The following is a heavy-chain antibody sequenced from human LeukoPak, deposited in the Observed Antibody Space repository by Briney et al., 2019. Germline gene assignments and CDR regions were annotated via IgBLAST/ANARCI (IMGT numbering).Heavy chain of an antibody. CDR3: ATPYSGSYGKRENTFDI. Sequence: ASVKVSCKVSGYTLTELSMHWVRQAPGKGLEWMGAFDPEDGETIYAQKFQGRVTMTEDTSTDTAYMELSSLRSEDTAVYYCATPYSGSYGKRENTFDIWGQGTMVTVSS. V-gene: IGHV1-24*01. J-gene: IGHJ3*02. CDR2: FDPEDGET. CDR1: GYTLTELS. D-gene: IGHD1-26*01.